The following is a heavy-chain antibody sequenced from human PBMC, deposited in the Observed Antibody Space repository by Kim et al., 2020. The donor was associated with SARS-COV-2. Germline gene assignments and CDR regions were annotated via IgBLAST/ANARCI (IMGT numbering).Heavy chain of an antibody. Sequence: GGSLRLSCAASGFTFSSYAMSWVRQAPGKGLEWVSAISGSGGSTYYADSVKGRFTISRDNSKNTLYLQMNSLRAEDTAVYYCAKDLQLWFLSSGPFGYWGQGTLVTVSS. V-gene: IGHV3-23*01. D-gene: IGHD5-18*01. CDR1: GFTFSSYA. CDR2: ISGSGGST. CDR3: AKDLQLWFLSSGPFGY. J-gene: IGHJ4*02.